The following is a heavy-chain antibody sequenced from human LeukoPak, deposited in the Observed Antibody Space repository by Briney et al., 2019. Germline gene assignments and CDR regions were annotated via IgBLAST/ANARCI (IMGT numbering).Heavy chain of an antibody. CDR2: IWYDGSNK. D-gene: IGHD3-10*01. V-gene: IGHV3-33*08. CDR1: GFTFSSYI. CDR3: ARDNHYYGSGSYDY. Sequence: GGSLRLSCAASGFTFSSYIMSWVRQAPGKGLEWVAVIWYDGSNKYYADSVKGRFIISRDNSKNTLYLQMNSLRAEDTAVYYCARDNHYYGSGSYDYWGQGTLVTVSS. J-gene: IGHJ4*02.